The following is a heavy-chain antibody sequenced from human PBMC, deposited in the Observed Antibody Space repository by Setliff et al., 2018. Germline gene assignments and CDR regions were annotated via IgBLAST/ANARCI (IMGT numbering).Heavy chain of an antibody. CDR3: ARQVDDLNGDYRRAYFDY. Sequence: SETLSLTCTVSGGSSSSHYWSWIRQPPGKGLEWIGSIFYSGRTFYNPSLKSRVTMSIDKSKNQLSLKLTSVSAADTAVYFCARQVDDLNGDYRRAYFDYWGQGTPVTFSS. D-gene: IGHD3-3*01. J-gene: IGHJ4*02. CDR2: IFYSGRT. CDR1: GGSSSSHY. V-gene: IGHV4-59*04.